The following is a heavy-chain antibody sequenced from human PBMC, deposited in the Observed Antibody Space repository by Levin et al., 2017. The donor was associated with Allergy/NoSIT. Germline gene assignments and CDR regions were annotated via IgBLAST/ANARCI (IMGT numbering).Heavy chain of an antibody. Sequence: ASVKVSCKASGYTFTGYYMHWVRQAPGQGLEWMGWINPNSGGTNYAQKFQGRVTMTRDTSISTAYMELSRLRSDDTAVYYCASLGYCSSTSCYWEDGYYYYMDVWGKGTTVTVSS. CDR3: ASLGYCSSTSCYWEDGYYYYMDV. J-gene: IGHJ6*03. CDR1: GYTFTGYY. CDR2: INPNSGGT. V-gene: IGHV1-2*02. D-gene: IGHD2-2*01.